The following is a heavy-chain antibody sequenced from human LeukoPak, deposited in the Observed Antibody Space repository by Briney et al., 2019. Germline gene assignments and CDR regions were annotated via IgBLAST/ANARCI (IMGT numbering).Heavy chain of an antibody. J-gene: IGHJ3*02. CDR3: ARYDPGYCGGDCYSDAFDI. Sequence: PSETLSLTCSVSGGSISNSGYYWGWIRQPPGKGLEWIGSIYYSGSTYYNASLKSRVTISVDTSKNQFSLKLSSVTAADTAVFYCARYDPGYCGGDCYSDAFDIWGQGTMVTVSS. CDR1: GGSISNSGYY. V-gene: IGHV4-39*07. D-gene: IGHD2-21*02. CDR2: IYYSGST.